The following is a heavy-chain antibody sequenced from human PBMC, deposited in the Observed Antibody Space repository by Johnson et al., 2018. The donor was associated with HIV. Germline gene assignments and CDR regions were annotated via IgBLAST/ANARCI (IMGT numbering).Heavy chain of an antibody. CDR3: VRDRRGGAFDI. CDR2: IGSAGDT. J-gene: IGHJ3*02. V-gene: IGHV3-13*01. D-gene: IGHD3-16*01. CDR1: GFTFSSYA. Sequence: MLLVESGGGVVQPGRSLRLSCAASGFTFSSYAMHWVRQATVKSLEWVSAIGSAGDTYYSGSVKGRFTISRESAKNSLYLQMNSLIAGDTAVYYCVRDRRGGAFDIWGQGTMVTVSS.